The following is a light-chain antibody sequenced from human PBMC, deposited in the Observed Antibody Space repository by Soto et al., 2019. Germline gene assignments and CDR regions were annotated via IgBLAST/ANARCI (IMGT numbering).Light chain of an antibody. Sequence: QSVLTQPPSASGSPGQSVTISCTGISSDVGSYIYVSWYQQHPGKAPKLMIYEVSKRPPGVPDRFAGFMSGKTASLTVSGHQAEDEADYYCSSNAGSNNLVFGGGTKLTVL. CDR2: EVS. V-gene: IGLV2-8*01. J-gene: IGLJ2*01. CDR3: SSNAGSNNLV. CDR1: SSDVGSYIY.